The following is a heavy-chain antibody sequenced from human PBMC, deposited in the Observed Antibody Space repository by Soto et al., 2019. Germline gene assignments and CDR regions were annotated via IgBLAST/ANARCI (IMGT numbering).Heavy chain of an antibody. D-gene: IGHD6-19*01. CDR1: GGTFSSYA. Sequence: ASVKVSCKASGGTFSSYAISGVRQAPGQGLEWMGGIIPIFGTANYAQKFQGRVTITADESTSTAYMELSSLRSEDKAVYHCARDSSGWYRNWFDPWGQGTLLTVYS. CDR2: IIPIFGTA. V-gene: IGHV1-69*13. J-gene: IGHJ5*02. CDR3: ARDSSGWYRNWFDP.